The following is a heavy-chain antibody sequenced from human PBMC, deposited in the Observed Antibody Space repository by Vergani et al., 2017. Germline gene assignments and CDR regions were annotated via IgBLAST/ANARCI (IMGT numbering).Heavy chain of an antibody. CDR2: IYSTGST. J-gene: IGHJ4*02. CDR1: ADSISSGVYY. CDR3: ATQPGGIKNPNGAFEF. Sequence: QLQLQQSGPGLVKPSETLFLTCTVSADSISSGVYYWNWIRQHPGKGLEWIGYIYSTGSTHHNPSLRRRINMSVDTSKNQFSLKLNSVTAADTAVYYCATQPGGIKNPNGAFEFWGQGTLVTVSS. V-gene: IGHV4-31*03. D-gene: IGHD2-8*01.